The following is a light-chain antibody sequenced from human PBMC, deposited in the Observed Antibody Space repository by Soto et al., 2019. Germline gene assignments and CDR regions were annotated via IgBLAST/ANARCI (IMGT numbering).Light chain of an antibody. CDR3: QQYNNWPLT. J-gene: IGKJ5*01. Sequence: IVVTQSPGTLSLYPGERATLSCGASQSVSNNLAWYQQKPGQAPRLLMYGAFIRAPGLPVRFSGGGSGTEFTLTITSLQSEDFAVYWCQQYNNWPLTFGPGTRLEIK. CDR1: QSVSNN. V-gene: IGKV3-15*01. CDR2: GAF.